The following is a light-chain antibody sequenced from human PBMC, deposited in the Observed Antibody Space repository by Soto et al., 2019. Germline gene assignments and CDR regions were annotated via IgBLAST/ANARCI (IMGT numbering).Light chain of an antibody. CDR2: EVF. CDR3: LSYVGRETGV. Sequence: QSALTQPPSESGSPGQSVTISCTGPSNDIGAYNYVSWYQHHPGKVPKLLIYEVFRRPSGVPDRFSASKSGNTASLTVSGLQPEDEADYYCLSYVGRETGVFGSGTKVTVL. V-gene: IGLV2-8*01. J-gene: IGLJ1*01. CDR1: SNDIGAYNY.